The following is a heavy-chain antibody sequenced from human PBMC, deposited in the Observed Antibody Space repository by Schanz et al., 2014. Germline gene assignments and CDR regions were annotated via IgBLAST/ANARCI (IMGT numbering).Heavy chain of an antibody. CDR3: ARDEGRDGYNLAFDV. Sequence: EVQLVESGGGLIQPWGSLRLSCAVSGFTVSTNYMSWVRQAPGKGLEWVSSLYIGGGSTRYADSVKGRFIISRDSSKNTLFLQMNSLRADDTAVYFCARDEGRDGYNLAFDVWGQGTLVTVSS. D-gene: IGHD5-12*01. J-gene: IGHJ3*01. V-gene: IGHV3-53*01. CDR2: LYIGGGST. CDR1: GFTVSTNY.